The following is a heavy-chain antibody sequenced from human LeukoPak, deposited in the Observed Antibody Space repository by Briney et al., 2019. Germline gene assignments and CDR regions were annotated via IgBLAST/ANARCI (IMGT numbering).Heavy chain of an antibody. CDR2: INPSGGSP. V-gene: IGHV1-46*01. CDR1: GYTFTNYY. D-gene: IGHD6-19*01. CDR3: AREREFGSGSYYFDY. J-gene: IGHJ4*02. Sequence: ASVKVSCKASGYTFTNYYIHWMRQAPGQGLEWMGIINPSGGSPSYESEFQGRVTMTRDTSTSTVYMQLSSLRSEDTAVYYCAREREFGSGSYYFDYWGQGTLVTVSS.